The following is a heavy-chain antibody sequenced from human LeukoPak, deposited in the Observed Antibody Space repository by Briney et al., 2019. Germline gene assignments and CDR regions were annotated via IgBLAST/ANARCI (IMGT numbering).Heavy chain of an antibody. CDR1: GYTFTSYY. V-gene: IGHV1-46*01. D-gene: IGHD3-10*01. Sequence: ASVKVSCKASGYTFTSYYMHWVRQAPVQGLEWMGIINPSGGSTSYAQKFQGRVTMTRDTSTSTVYMELSSLRSEDTAVYYCARDLEDYYGSGSYYPSYYYYGMDVWGQGTTVTVSS. CDR3: ARDLEDYYGSGSYYPSYYYYGMDV. J-gene: IGHJ6*02. CDR2: INPSGGST.